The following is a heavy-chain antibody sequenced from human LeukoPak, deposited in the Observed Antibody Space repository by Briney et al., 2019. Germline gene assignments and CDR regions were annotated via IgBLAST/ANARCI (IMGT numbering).Heavy chain of an antibody. Sequence: GGSLGLSCVASGFTFSNYWMHWVRQAPGKGLVWISRINSDGTTTNYTDSVKGRFTISRDNAKKSLYLQMNSLRADDTAVYYCARDDMLERPSFDIWGQGTMVTVSS. CDR2: INSDGTTT. D-gene: IGHD1-1*01. CDR1: GFTFSNYW. V-gene: IGHV3-74*01. CDR3: ARDDMLERPSFDI. J-gene: IGHJ3*02.